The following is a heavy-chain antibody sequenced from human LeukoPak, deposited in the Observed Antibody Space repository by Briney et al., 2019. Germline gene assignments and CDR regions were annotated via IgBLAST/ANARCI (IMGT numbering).Heavy chain of an antibody. Sequence: SQTLSLTCAISGDSVSSNSAAWNWIRQSPSRGLEWLGRTYYRSKWYNDYAVSVKSRITINPDTSKDQFSLQLNSVTPEDTAVYYCARSFHSSGWHAGPDYWGQGTLVTVSS. V-gene: IGHV6-1*01. CDR1: GDSVSSNSAA. D-gene: IGHD6-19*01. J-gene: IGHJ4*02. CDR2: TYYRSKWYN. CDR3: ARSFHSSGWHAGPDY.